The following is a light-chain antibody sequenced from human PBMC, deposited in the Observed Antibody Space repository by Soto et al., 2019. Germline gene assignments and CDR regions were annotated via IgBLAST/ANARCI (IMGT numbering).Light chain of an antibody. CDR1: QIISNN. CDR3: QQYNDWPRT. Sequence: EIVMTQSPVTLSVSPGERATLSCRASQIISNNLAWFQQKPGQAPRLLIYAASTRAAGIPARFSGSGSGTEFTLTIGSLQSEDYAVYYCQQYNDWPRTFGPGNTVDIK. CDR2: AAS. J-gene: IGKJ3*01. V-gene: IGKV3-15*01.